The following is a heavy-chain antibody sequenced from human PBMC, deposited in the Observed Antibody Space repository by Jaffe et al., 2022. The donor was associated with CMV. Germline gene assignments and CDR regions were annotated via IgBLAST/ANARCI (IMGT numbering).Heavy chain of an antibody. CDR2: MNPNSGNT. D-gene: IGHD1-26*01. Sequence: QVQLVQSGAEVKKPGASVKVSCKASGYTFTSYDINWVRQATGQGLEWMGWMNPNSGNTGYAQKFQGRVTMTRNTSISTAYMELSSLRSEDTAVYYCARDQVVGATTVYYYYGMDVWGQGTTVTVSS. J-gene: IGHJ6*02. CDR3: ARDQVVGATTVYYYYGMDV. V-gene: IGHV1-8*01. CDR1: GYTFTSYD.